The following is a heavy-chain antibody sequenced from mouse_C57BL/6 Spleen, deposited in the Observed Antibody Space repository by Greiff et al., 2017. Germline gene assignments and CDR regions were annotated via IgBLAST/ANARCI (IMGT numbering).Heavy chain of an antibody. CDR1: GYTFTDYE. J-gene: IGHJ3*01. V-gene: IGHV1-15*01. CDR3: TRWWLRAY. D-gene: IGHD1-1*02. CDR2: IDPETGGT. Sequence: QVQLQQSGAELVRPGASVTLSCKASGYTFTDYEMHWVKQTPVHGLEWIGAIDPETGGTAYNQKFKGKAILTADKSSSTAYMELRSLTSEDSAVYYCTRWWLRAYWGQGTLVTVSA.